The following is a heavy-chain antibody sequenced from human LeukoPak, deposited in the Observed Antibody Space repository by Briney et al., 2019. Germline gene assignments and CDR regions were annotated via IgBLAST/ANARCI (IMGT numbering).Heavy chain of an antibody. J-gene: IGHJ4*02. CDR1: GGSISSYY. CDR2: IYYSGST. CDR3: ARGGAGYSSSWNVYFDY. D-gene: IGHD6-13*01. Sequence: SETLSLTCTVSGGSISSYYWSWIRQPPGKGLEWIGYIYYSGSTNYNPSLKSRVTISVDTSKNQFSLKLSSVTAADTAVYYCARGGAGYSSSWNVYFDYWGQGTLVTVSS. V-gene: IGHV4-59*01.